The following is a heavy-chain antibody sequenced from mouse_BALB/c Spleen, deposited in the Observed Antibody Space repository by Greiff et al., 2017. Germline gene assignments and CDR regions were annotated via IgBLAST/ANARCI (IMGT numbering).Heavy chain of an antibody. D-gene: IGHD1-1*01. CDR1: GFTFTSYW. V-gene: IGHV1-74*01. CDR2: IDPYDSET. Sequence: VQLLQPGAELVRPGASVKLSCTASGFTFTSYWMNWVKQSPEQGLEWIGRIDPYDSETHYNQQFKDKAILTVDKSSSTAYMQLSSLTSEDSAVYYGAKGDSRGVGFAYWGQGTLVTVAA. J-gene: IGHJ3*01. CDR3: AKGDSRGVGFAY.